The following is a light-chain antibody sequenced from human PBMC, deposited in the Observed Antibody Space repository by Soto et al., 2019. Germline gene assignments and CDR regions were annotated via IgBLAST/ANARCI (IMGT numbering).Light chain of an antibody. CDR1: QSVLYSSNNKNY. CDR2: WAS. J-gene: IGKJ4*01. Sequence: DIVMTQSPDSLAVSLGERATINCKSSQSVLYSSNNKNYLAWYQQRPGQPPKLLLYWASTRESGVPDRFSGSGSGTDFILTISSLQAEDVAVYFCQQYYTTPLTFGGGTKVEIK. CDR3: QQYYTTPLT. V-gene: IGKV4-1*01.